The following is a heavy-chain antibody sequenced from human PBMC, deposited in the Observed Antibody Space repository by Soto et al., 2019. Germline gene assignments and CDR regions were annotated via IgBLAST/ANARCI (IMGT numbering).Heavy chain of an antibody. CDR3: ARAPGFYGDFFDY. Sequence: HPGGSLRLSCAASGFTFSSYWMSGVRQAPGKGLEWVANIKQDGSEKYYVDSVKGRFTISRDNAKNSLYLQMNSLRVEDTALYYCARAPGFYGDFFDYWGQGTLVTVSS. J-gene: IGHJ4*02. CDR1: GFTFSSYW. D-gene: IGHD4-17*01. V-gene: IGHV3-7*03. CDR2: IKQDGSEK.